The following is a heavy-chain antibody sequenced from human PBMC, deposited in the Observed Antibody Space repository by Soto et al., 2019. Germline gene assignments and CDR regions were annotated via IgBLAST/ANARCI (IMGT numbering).Heavy chain of an antibody. V-gene: IGHV3-7*03. Sequence: VQLVESGGGLVQPGGSLRLSCAASGFTFSSYWMSWVRQAPGKGLEWVANIKQDGSEKYYVDSVKGRFTISRDNAKNSLYLQMNSLRAEDTAVYYCASGYSYGLTYYYYGMDVWGQGTTVTVSS. CDR2: IKQDGSEK. J-gene: IGHJ6*02. D-gene: IGHD5-18*01. CDR1: GFTFSSYW. CDR3: ASGYSYGLTYYYYGMDV.